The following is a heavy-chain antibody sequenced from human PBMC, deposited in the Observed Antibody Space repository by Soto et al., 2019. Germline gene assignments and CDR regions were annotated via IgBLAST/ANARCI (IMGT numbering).Heavy chain of an antibody. V-gene: IGHV1-69*13. J-gene: IGHJ6*02. CDR1: GGTFSSYA. CDR3: ARSYCTNGVCYNAAAYYYYGMDV. D-gene: IGHD2-8*01. Sequence: ASVKVSCKASGGTFSSYAISWVRQAPGQGLEWMGGITPIFGTANYAQKFQGRVTITADESTSTAYMELSSLRSEDTAVYYCARSYCTNGVCYNAAAYYYYGMDVWGQGTTVTVSS. CDR2: ITPIFGTA.